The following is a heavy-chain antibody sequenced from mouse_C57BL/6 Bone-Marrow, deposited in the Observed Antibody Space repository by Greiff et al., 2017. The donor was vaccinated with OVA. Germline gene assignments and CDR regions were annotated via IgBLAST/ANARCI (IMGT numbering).Heavy chain of an antibody. CDR1: GYSITSGYY. CDR2: ISYDGSN. Sequence: EVQLQESGPGLVKPSQSLSLTCSVTGYSITSGYYWNWIRQFPGNKLEWMGYISYDGSNNYNPSLKNRISITRDTSKNQFFLKLNSVTTEDTATYYCARGTVVPYWYFDVWGTGTTVTVSS. D-gene: IGHD1-1*01. V-gene: IGHV3-6*01. J-gene: IGHJ1*03. CDR3: ARGTVVPYWYFDV.